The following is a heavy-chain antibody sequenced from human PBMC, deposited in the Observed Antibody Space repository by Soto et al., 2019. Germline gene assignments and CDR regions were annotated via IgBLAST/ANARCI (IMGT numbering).Heavy chain of an antibody. D-gene: IGHD6-13*01. J-gene: IGHJ3*02. CDR3: ATTGGSIAAALGYDAFDT. V-gene: IGHV1-2*04. CDR2: INPNSGGT. Sequence: ASVKASCKASGYPFTGYYMHWVRQAPGQGLEWMGWINPNSGGTNYAQKFQGWVTMTRDTSISTAYMELSRLRSDDTAVYYCATTGGSIAAALGYDAFDTWGQGTMVTVSS. CDR1: GYPFTGYY.